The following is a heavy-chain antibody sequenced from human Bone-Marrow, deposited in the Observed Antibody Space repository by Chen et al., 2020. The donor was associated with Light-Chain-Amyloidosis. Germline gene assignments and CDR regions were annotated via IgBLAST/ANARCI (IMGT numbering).Heavy chain of an antibody. CDR2: ISGSGGST. J-gene: IGHJ6*02. D-gene: IGHD2-21*01. V-gene: IGHV3-23*01. CDR1: GFTFSSYA. CDR3: AKRPPYPSIYGMDV. Sequence: VQLLESGGGLVQPGGSLRLSCAASGFTFSSYAMSWVRQAPGKGLEWVSGISGSGGSTYYADAVKGRFTISRDNSKNTLYLQMNSLRAEDTAVYYCAKRPPYPSIYGMDVWGQGTTVTVSS.